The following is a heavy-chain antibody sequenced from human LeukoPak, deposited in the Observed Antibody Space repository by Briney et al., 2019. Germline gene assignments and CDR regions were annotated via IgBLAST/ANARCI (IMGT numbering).Heavy chain of an antibody. D-gene: IGHD3-3*01. Sequence: SETLSLTCTVSGGSISRYYWSWIRQPPGKGLEWIGYIYYSGSTNYNPSLKSRVTISVDTSKNQFSLKLSSVTAADTAVYYCARVTTIFGVVIKGVDYWGQGTLVTVSS. CDR3: ARVTTIFGVVIKGVDY. V-gene: IGHV4-59*01. CDR2: IYYSGST. J-gene: IGHJ4*02. CDR1: GGSISRYY.